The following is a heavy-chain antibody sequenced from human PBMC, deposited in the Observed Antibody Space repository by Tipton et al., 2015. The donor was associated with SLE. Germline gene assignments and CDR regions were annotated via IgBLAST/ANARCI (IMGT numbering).Heavy chain of an antibody. V-gene: IGHV4-38-2*02. CDR3: ARADGVVGGQVPYWYFDL. J-gene: IGHJ2*01. Sequence: TLSLTCTVSGYSISSGFSWGWIRQPPGKGLEWIAYISHSGSSDYNPSLRSRVTISRDTSRNQFSLKLSSVTAADTAVYYCARADGVVGGQVPYWYFDLWGRGTLVSVSS. CDR2: ISHSGSS. D-gene: IGHD1-26*01. CDR1: GYSISSGFS.